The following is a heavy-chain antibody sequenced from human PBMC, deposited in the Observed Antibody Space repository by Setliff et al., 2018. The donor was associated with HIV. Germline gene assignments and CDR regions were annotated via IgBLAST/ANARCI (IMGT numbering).Heavy chain of an antibody. CDR3: ARVRLYNAALDY. V-gene: IGHV3-53*05. J-gene: IGHJ4*02. CDR1: GLAVTSQY. Sequence: GGSLRLSCAVSGLAVTSQYMSWVRQAPGKALEWVSVIYSGASTYYADSVKGRFTLSRDTSKNTLFLQMNSLRPEDTAVYYCARVRLYNAALDYWGQGTLVTVSS. CDR2: IYSGAST. D-gene: IGHD3-10*01.